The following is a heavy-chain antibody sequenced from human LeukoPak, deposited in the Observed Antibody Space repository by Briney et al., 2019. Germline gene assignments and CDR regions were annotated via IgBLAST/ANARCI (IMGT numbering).Heavy chain of an antibody. J-gene: IGHJ4*02. CDR2: FDPEDGET. CDR3: ATTRTEGYYFDY. CDR1: GYTLTELS. Sequence: GASVKVSCKVSGYTLTELSMHWVRQAPGKGLEWMGGFDPEDGETIYAQKFQGRVTMTEDTSTDTAYMGLSSLRSEDTAVYYCATTRTEGYYFDYWGQGTLVTVSS. V-gene: IGHV1-24*01.